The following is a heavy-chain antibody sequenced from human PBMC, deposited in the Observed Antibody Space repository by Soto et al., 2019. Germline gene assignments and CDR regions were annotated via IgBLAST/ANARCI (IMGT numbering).Heavy chain of an antibody. CDR3: ARAGFGELLDNWFDP. CDR2: IHYSGST. CDR1: GGSISSGDYY. J-gene: IGHJ5*02. V-gene: IGHV4-30-4*01. Sequence: QVQLQESGPGLVKPSQTLSLTCTVSGGSISSGDYYWSWIRQPPGKGLEWIGYIHYSGSTYYNPSLKSRVTISVDTSKNQFSLKLSSVTAADTAVYYCARAGFGELLDNWFDPWGQGTLVTVSS. D-gene: IGHD3-10*01.